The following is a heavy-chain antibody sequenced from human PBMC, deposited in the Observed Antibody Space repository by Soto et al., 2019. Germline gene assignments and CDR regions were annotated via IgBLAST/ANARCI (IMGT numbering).Heavy chain of an antibody. CDR2: INWNSGSI. CDR3: VKDESINWYSGHFRH. CDR1: GFTFDDYA. Sequence: GGSLRLYCAASGFTFDDYAMHWVRQVPGKGLEWVSGINWNSGSIGYGDSVKGRFAISRDNAKNSLHLQMNSLSAEDTAFYYCVKDESINWYSGHFRHWGQGTLVTVSS. V-gene: IGHV3-9*01. D-gene: IGHD6-13*01. J-gene: IGHJ1*01.